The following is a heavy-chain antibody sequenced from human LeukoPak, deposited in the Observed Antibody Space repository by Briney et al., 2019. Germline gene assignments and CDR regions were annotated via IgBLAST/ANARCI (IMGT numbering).Heavy chain of an antibody. V-gene: IGHV3-15*01. J-gene: IGHJ3*02. Sequence: GGSLRLSCAASGFTFRNAWMSWVRQAPGKGLEWVGRIKSKTDGGTTDYAAPVKGRFTISRDDSKNTLYLQMNSLKTEDTAVYYCTTEDYDSSAGAFDIWGQGTMVTVSS. CDR3: TTEDYDSSAGAFDI. CDR1: GFTFRNAW. D-gene: IGHD3-22*01. CDR2: IKSKTDGGTT.